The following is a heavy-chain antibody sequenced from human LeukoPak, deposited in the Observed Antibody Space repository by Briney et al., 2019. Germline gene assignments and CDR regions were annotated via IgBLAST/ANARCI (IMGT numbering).Heavy chain of an antibody. CDR3: ARPRGTTGRIEDKDAFDI. V-gene: IGHV3-11*03. Sequence: GGSLRLSCAAFGFTFSDYYMTWIRQAPGKGLEWVSHISTTSTYTNYVESVKGRFTISRDNAKSSLYLQMDSLRAEDTALYYCARPRGTTGRIEDKDAFDIWGQGTMVTVSS. J-gene: IGHJ3*02. D-gene: IGHD1-1*01. CDR2: ISTTSTYT. CDR1: GFTFSDYY.